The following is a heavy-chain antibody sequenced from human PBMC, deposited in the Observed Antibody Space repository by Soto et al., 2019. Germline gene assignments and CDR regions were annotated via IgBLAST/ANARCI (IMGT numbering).Heavy chain of an antibody. J-gene: IGHJ4*02. CDR1: GGSISSGGYS. Sequence: QLQLQESGSGLVKPSQTLSLTCAVSGGSISSGGYSWSWIRQPPGKGLEWIGYIYHSGSTYYNPALKSRATISVDRSKNQFSLRLSSVTAADTAVYYCAAGGGLPRYYWGPGTLVTVSS. V-gene: IGHV4-30-2*01. CDR3: AAGGGLPRYY. CDR2: IYHSGST. D-gene: IGHD5-12*01.